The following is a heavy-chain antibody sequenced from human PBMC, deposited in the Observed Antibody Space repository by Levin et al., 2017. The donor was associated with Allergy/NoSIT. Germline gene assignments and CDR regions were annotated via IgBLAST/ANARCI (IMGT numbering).Heavy chain of an antibody. CDR3: ARELYNFDY. V-gene: IGHV3-48*01. CDR1: GFTFSSYT. D-gene: IGHD2-8*01. J-gene: IGHJ4*02. Sequence: ASVKVSCAASGFTFSSYTMNWVRQAPGKGLEWVSYISSSSSTIYYADSVKGRFTISRDNAKSSLYLQMNSLRAEDTAVYYCARELYNFDYWGQGTLVTVSS. CDR2: ISSSSSTI.